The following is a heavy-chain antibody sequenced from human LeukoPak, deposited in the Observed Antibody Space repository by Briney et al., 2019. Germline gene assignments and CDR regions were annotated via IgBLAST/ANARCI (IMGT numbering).Heavy chain of an antibody. Sequence: PSETLSLTCAVSGYSISSGYYWGWIRQPPGKGLEWIGCIYHSGRTYYNPSLKSRVTISVDTSKNQFSLKLSSVTAADTAVYYCAGYFDWLSYFDYWGQGTLVTVSS. CDR3: AGYFDWLSYFDY. J-gene: IGHJ4*02. V-gene: IGHV4-38-2*01. CDR2: IYHSGRT. D-gene: IGHD3-9*01. CDR1: GYSISSGYY.